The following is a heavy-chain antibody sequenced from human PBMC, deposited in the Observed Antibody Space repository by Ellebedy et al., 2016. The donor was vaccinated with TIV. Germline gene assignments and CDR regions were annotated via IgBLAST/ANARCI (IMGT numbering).Heavy chain of an antibody. V-gene: IGHV3-74*01. CDR2: LNSDGSNT. CDR3: ARNRYCSSGDCYALGY. J-gene: IGHJ4*02. D-gene: IGHD2-15*01. Sequence: GESLKISCEASGFTFNKYWMHWVRQTPGKGLVWVSRLNSDGSNTVYADSVKGRFTISRDNAKNTLYLQINSLRAEETAVYYCARNRYCSSGDCYALGYWGQGTLVTVST. CDR1: GFTFNKYW.